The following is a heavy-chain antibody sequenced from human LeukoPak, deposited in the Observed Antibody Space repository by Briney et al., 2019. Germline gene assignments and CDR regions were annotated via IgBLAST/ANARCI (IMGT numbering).Heavy chain of an antibody. V-gene: IGHV3-7*01. J-gene: IGHJ4*02. D-gene: IGHD3-3*01. Sequence: GGSLRLSCAASGFPFRGYGMTGVRQAPGRGGGWVANINPDGSEKNYMDSVKGRFAISRDSSKNSMYLQMNSLRAEDTAVYYCARDAWHDQSDYWGPGALVTVSS. CDR3: ARDAWHDQSDY. CDR1: GFPFRGYG. CDR2: INPDGSEK.